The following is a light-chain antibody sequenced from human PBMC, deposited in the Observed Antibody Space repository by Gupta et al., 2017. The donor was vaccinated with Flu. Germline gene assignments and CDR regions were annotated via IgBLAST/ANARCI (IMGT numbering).Light chain of an antibody. V-gene: IGKV3-20*01. CDR2: GAS. J-gene: IGKJ2*01. CDR1: ESVSSIY. CDR3: QQDGSSST. Sequence: EIVLTQSPGTLSLSPGERATLSCRASESVSSIYLAWYQQKPGQAPRLIIFGASNRATGIPDRFSGSGYAKDFTLTSSRRENEDFAVYYVQQDGSSSTFGQGTKLEIK.